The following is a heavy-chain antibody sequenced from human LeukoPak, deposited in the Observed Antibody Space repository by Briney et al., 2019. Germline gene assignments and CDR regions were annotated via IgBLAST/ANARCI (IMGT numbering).Heavy chain of an antibody. V-gene: IGHV3-53*01. J-gene: IGHJ4*02. CDR2: IYSGGSK. CDR1: GFTVSSNY. D-gene: IGHD3-22*01. CDR3: ATWNYYDSSGYPFGFDY. Sequence: PGGSLRLSCAASGFTVSSNYMSWVRQAPGKGLEWVTDIYSGGSKYYTDSVKGRFNISRDNSKNTLYLQMTRLRAEDPAVYYCATWNYYDSSGYPFGFDYWGQGTLVTVSS.